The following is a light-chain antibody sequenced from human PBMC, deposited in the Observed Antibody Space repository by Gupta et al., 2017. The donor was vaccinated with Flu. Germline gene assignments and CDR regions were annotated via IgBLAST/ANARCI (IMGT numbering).Light chain of an antibody. CDR3: VTRDSSLSAVV. CDR1: GSNIGNKY. CDR2: EDE. Sequence: QSVLTQPPSVSAAPGQKVTISCSGSGSNIGNKYVSWYQQLPGTAPKLLIYEDERRPSGIPDRFSGSKSGTSATLGITGLLTGDEADYYCVTRDSSLSAVVFGGGTKLTVL. J-gene: IGLJ2*01. V-gene: IGLV1-51*02.